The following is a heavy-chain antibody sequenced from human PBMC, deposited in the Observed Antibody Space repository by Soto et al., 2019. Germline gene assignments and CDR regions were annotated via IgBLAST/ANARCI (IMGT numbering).Heavy chain of an antibody. Sequence: ASLKVSCKASGGTFSSYTISWVRQAPGQGLEWVGRSIPILGIAKYAQKFQGRVTITADKSTSTAYMELSSLRSEDTAVYYCARDHFSVVRGVIIGSDYYYGMDVWGQGTTVTVSS. J-gene: IGHJ6*02. CDR1: GGTFSSYT. CDR2: SIPILGIA. CDR3: ARDHFSVVRGVIIGSDYYYGMDV. D-gene: IGHD3-10*01. V-gene: IGHV1-69*04.